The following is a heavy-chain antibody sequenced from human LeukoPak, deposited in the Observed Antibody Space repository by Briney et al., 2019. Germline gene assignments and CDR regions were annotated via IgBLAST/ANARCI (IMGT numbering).Heavy chain of an antibody. CDR1: GYTFTSYG. Sequence: GASVKVSCKASGYTFTSYGISWVRQAPGQGLEWMGWISAYNGNTNYAQKLQGRVTMTTDTSTSTAYMELRSLRSDDTAVYYCARGPPLNYYGLDFWFDPWGQGTLVTVSS. V-gene: IGHV1-18*01. CDR2: ISAYNGNT. J-gene: IGHJ5*02. D-gene: IGHD3-10*01. CDR3: ARGPPLNYYGLDFWFDP.